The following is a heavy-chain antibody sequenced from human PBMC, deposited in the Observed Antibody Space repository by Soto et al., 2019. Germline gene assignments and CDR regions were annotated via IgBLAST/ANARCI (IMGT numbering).Heavy chain of an antibody. J-gene: IGHJ5*02. CDR3: AGGASYDFWSGYPTDNWFDP. D-gene: IGHD3-3*01. V-gene: IGHV3-7*01. Sequence: GGSLRLSCAASGFTFSSYWMSWVRQAPGKGLEWVANIKQDGSEKYYVDSVKGRFTISRDNAKNSLYLQMNSLRAEDTAVYYCAGGASYDFWSGYPTDNWFDPWGQGTLVTVSS. CDR1: GFTFSSYW. CDR2: IKQDGSEK.